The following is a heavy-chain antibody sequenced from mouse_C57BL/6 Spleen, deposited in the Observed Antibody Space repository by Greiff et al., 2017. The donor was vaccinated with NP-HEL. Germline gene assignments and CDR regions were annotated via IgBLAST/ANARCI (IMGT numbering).Heavy chain of an antibody. D-gene: IGHD1-1*01. CDR1: GYTFTSYW. J-gene: IGHJ1*03. V-gene: IGHV1-72*01. CDR3: ARSITTVVANWYFDV. Sequence: VQLQQSGAELVKPGASVKLSCKASGYTFTSYWMHWVKQRPGRGLEWIGRIDPNSGGTKYNEKFQSKATLTVDKPSSTAYMQLSSLTSEDSAVYYCARSITTVVANWYFDVWGTGTTVTVSS. CDR2: IDPNSGGT.